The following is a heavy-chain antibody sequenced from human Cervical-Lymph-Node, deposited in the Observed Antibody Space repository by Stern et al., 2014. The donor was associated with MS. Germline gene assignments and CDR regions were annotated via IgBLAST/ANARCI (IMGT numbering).Heavy chain of an antibody. Sequence: EVHLVESGGGLVQPGRSRRLSCVASGFALEDYAMHWVRQVPGKGLEWVSGISWNGNISVYADSVKGRFTFSRDNAKNSMFLQMDSLRTEDTALYYCAILAVAGTGGMDVWGQGTTVTVS. CDR3: AILAVAGTGGMDV. V-gene: IGHV3-9*01. CDR1: GFALEDYA. D-gene: IGHD6-19*01. CDR2: ISWNGNIS. J-gene: IGHJ6*02.